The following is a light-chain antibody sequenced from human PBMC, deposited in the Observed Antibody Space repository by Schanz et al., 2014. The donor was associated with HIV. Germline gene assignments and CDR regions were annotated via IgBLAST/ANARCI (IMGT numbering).Light chain of an antibody. J-gene: IGKJ4*01. Sequence: EIVLTQSPGTLSLSPGERATLSCRASQSVSSSYLAWYQQIPGQAPRLLISGASTRATGIPDRFSGSGSGTDFTLTISRLEPEDIAVYYCQQYGSSPLFTFGGGTKVEIK. V-gene: IGKV3-20*01. CDR2: GAS. CDR1: QSVSSSY. CDR3: QQYGSSPLFT.